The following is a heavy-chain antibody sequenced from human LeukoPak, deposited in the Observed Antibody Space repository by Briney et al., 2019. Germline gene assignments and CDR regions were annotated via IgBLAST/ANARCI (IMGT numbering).Heavy chain of an antibody. CDR2: ISSSSSTI. Sequence: PGGSLRLSCAASGFTFSSYSMNWVRQAPGKGLEWVSYISSSSSTIYYADSVKGRFTISRDNAKNSLYLQMNSLRAEDTAVYYCARGEAVAGTSYYYGMDVWGQGTTVTVSS. CDR1: GFTFSSYS. V-gene: IGHV3-48*01. J-gene: IGHJ6*02. D-gene: IGHD6-19*01. CDR3: ARGEAVAGTSYYYGMDV.